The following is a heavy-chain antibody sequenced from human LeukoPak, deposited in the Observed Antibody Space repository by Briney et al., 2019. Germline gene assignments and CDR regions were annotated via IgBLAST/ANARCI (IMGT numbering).Heavy chain of an antibody. Sequence: GASVKVSCKASGYTFTSYDINWVRQAAGQGLEWMGWMNPNSGNTGYAQKFQGRVTMTRNTSISTAYMELSSLRSEDTAVYYCARSLELRLRRQPRGFDYWGQGTLVTVSS. CDR3: ARSLELRLRRQPRGFDY. J-gene: IGHJ4*02. CDR2: MNPNSGNT. V-gene: IGHV1-8*01. CDR1: GYTFTSYD. D-gene: IGHD5-12*01.